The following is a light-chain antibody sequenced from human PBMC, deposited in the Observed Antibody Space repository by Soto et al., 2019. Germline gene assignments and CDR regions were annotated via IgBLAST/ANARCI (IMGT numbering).Light chain of an antibody. CDR2: DVS. CDR1: SSDVGGYNY. Sequence: QSALTQPASVSGSPGQSITISCTGTSSDVGGYNYVSWYQQHPGKAPKLMIYDVSNRPSGVSNRFSGSNSGNTASLTISGLQAEDEADYYCSSYTSSSTFVVGGGTKLTVL. J-gene: IGLJ2*01. CDR3: SSYTSSSTFV. V-gene: IGLV2-14*01.